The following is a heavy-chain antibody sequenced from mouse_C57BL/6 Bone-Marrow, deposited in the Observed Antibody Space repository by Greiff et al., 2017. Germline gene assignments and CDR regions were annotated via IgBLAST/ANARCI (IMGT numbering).Heavy chain of an antibody. Sequence: EVKLVESGGGLVQPGGSMKLSCVASGFTFSNYWMNWVRQSPEKGLEWVAQIRLKSDNYATHYAESVKGRFTISRDDSKSSVYLQMNNLRAEDTGIYYCTGPQTGDWYFDVWGTGTTVTVAS. J-gene: IGHJ1*03. CDR2: IRLKSDNYAT. CDR1: GFTFSNYW. V-gene: IGHV6-3*01. CDR3: TGPQTGDWYFDV. D-gene: IGHD4-1*01.